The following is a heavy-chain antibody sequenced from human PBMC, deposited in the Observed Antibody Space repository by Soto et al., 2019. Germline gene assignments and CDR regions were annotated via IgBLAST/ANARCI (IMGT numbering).Heavy chain of an antibody. CDR3: ARARYSSSSASYYSGMDV. CDR2: INSDGSST. Sequence: GSLRLSCAASGFTFSSYFMHWVRQAPGKGLVWVSRINSDGSSTSYADSVKGRSTISRDNAKNTLYLQMNSLRAEDTAVYYCARARYSSSSASYYSGMDVWGQGTTVTVSS. CDR1: GFTFSSYF. D-gene: IGHD6-6*01. V-gene: IGHV3-74*01. J-gene: IGHJ6*02.